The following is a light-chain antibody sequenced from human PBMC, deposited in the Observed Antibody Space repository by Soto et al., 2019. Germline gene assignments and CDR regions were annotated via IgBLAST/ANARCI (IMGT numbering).Light chain of an antibody. J-gene: IGKJ2*01. CDR2: GAS. CDR1: PSVSSSY. CDR3: QHYGSSPYT. V-gene: IGKV3-20*01. Sequence: EIVLTQSPGTLSLSPGERVTLSCRASPSVSSSYLAWYHQKPGQAPRLLFYGASRRATGIPDRFSGGQSGTDFTLPVSRLEPEDFAVYFCQHYGSSPYTFGQGTKLEI.